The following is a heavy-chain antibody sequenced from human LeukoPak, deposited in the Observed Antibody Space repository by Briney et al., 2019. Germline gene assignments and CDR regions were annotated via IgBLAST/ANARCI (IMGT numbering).Heavy chain of an antibody. Sequence: PGGSLRLSCAASGFTFDDYAMHWVRQAPGKGLEWVSGISWNSGSIGYADSVKGRFTISRDNAKNSLYLQMNSLRAEDTALYYCAKDINGSGSYLFDYWGQGTLVTVSS. CDR1: GFTFDDYA. V-gene: IGHV3-9*01. CDR3: AKDINGSGSYLFDY. J-gene: IGHJ4*02. CDR2: ISWNSGSI. D-gene: IGHD3-10*01.